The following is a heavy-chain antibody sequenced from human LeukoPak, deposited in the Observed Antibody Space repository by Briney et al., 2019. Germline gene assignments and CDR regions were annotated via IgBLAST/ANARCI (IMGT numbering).Heavy chain of an antibody. CDR1: GFTFSRYW. V-gene: IGHV3-74*01. Sequence: PGGSLRLSCAASGFTFSRYWMHWVRQAPGKGLVWVSRINNDGSRIAYADSVKVRCTISRANAESNLYLQMNMLRAETTAVDYYLTITYGSGYDAFDIWGQGTMVTVSS. D-gene: IGHD3-10*01. J-gene: IGHJ3*02. CDR3: LTITYGSGYDAFDI. CDR2: INNDGSRI.